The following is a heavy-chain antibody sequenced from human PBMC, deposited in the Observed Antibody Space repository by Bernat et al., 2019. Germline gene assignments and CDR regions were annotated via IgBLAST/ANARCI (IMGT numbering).Heavy chain of an antibody. CDR2: INTNTGNP. Sequence: QVQLVQSGSELKKPGASVKVSCKASGYTFTSYAMNWVRQAPGQGLEWMGWINTNTGNPTYAQGFTGRFVFSLDTSVSTAYLQICSLKAEDTAVYYCARGSGFFNPDVLFYEGFLEGLGLWGQGTLVTVSS. D-gene: IGHD3-3*01. J-gene: IGHJ4*02. CDR1: GYTFTSYA. CDR3: ARGSGFFNPDVLFYEGFLEGLGL. V-gene: IGHV7-4-1*01.